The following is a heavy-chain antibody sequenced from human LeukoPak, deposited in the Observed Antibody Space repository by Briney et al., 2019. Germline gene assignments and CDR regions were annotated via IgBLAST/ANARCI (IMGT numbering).Heavy chain of an antibody. CDR1: GYTFTSYY. J-gene: IGHJ4*02. Sequence: ASVKVSCKASGYTFTSYYIHWARQAPGQGLEWMGKINPSGDSTSYAQKFQGRVTMTRDTSTSTVYMELSSLTSEDTAVYYCASWGGGKSDWAQGTLVTVSS. CDR2: INPSGDST. V-gene: IGHV1-46*01. CDR3: ASWGGGKSD. D-gene: IGHD4-23*01.